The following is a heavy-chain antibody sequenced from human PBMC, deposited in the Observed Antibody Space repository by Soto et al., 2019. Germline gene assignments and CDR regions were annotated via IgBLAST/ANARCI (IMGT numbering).Heavy chain of an antibody. CDR1: GFTFSNSA. D-gene: IGHD2-21*01. J-gene: IGHJ4*02. V-gene: IGHV1-58*01. CDR3: AADIYLGGKCCHFYY. CDR2: IGVASGNK. Sequence: QVQVLQSGPEVKKPGTSVRVSCKTSGFTFSNSAVQWVRQARGQRLEWIGWIGVASGNKNYLKNMQGKITITSDTSTSTAYMELSDLRSEDTAVYYCAADIYLGGKCCHFYYWGQGTLLTVAS.